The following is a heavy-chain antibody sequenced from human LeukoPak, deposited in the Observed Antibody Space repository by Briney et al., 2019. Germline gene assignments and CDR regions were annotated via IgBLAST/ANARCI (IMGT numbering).Heavy chain of an antibody. J-gene: IGHJ3*01. CDR3: ARDREMATTLHDAFDF. D-gene: IGHD5-24*01. CDR1: GFTFSDYY. CDR2: ISSSGSTI. V-gene: IGHV3-11*01. Sequence: KPGGSLRLSCAASGFTFSDYYMSWIRQAPGKGLEWVSYISSSGSTIYYADSVKGRFTISRDNAKNSLYLQMNSLRAEDTAVYYCARDREMATTLHDAFDFWGQGTMVTVSS.